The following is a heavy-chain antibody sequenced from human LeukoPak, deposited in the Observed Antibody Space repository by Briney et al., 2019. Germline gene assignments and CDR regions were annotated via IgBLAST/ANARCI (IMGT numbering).Heavy chain of an antibody. CDR2: IYHSGST. CDR3: VGDALYSSTWHPGP. CDR1: GGSISSYY. Sequence: SETLSLTCTVSGGSISSYYWSWIRQPPGKGLEWIGYIYHSGSTYYNPSLKSRVTISVDRSKNQFALNLSSVTAADTAVYYCVGDALYSSTWHPGPWGQGTLVTVSS. V-gene: IGHV4-59*04. J-gene: IGHJ5*02. D-gene: IGHD6-13*01.